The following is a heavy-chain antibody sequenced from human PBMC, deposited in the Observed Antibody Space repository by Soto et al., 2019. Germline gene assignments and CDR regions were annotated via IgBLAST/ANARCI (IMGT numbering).Heavy chain of an antibody. CDR2: ISYDGSNK. D-gene: IGHD3-9*01. CDR1: GFTFSSYA. CDR3: ARGGYFDWLLPSYYYYVMDV. J-gene: IGHJ6*02. V-gene: IGHV3-30-3*01. Sequence: GGSLRLSCAASGFTFSSYAMHWVRQAPGKGLEWVAVISYDGSNKYYADSVKGRFTISRDNSKNTLYLQMNSLRAEDTAVYYCARGGYFDWLLPSYYYYVMDVWGQGTTVTVSS.